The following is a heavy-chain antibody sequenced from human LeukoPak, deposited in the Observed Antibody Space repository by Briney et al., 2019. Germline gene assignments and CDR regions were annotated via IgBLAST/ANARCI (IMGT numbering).Heavy chain of an antibody. Sequence: PGGSLRLSCAASGFTFSNYAMSWVRQAPGKGLEWVSSVSGSDSSTYYADSVKGRFTISRDNSKNTLYLQMNSLRAEDTALYYCARDGGFGFLAAFDIWGQGTMVTVSS. CDR1: GFTFSNYA. J-gene: IGHJ3*02. CDR3: ARDGGFGFLAAFDI. V-gene: IGHV3-23*01. CDR2: VSGSDSST. D-gene: IGHD3-10*01.